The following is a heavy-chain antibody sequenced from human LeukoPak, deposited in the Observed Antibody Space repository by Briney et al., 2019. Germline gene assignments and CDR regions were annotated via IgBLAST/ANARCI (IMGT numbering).Heavy chain of an antibody. CDR1: GFTFSDHY. D-gene: IGHD4-17*01. V-gene: IGHV3-11*06. Sequence: GGSLRLSCAASGFTFSDHYMSWIRQAPGKGLEWVSYISGSSHYTNTAASVKGRFTISRDNAKNSLYLQMNSLRTEDTAVYYCARVTLYGESALDYWGQGTLVTVSS. J-gene: IGHJ4*02. CDR2: ISGSSHYT. CDR3: ARVTLYGESALDY.